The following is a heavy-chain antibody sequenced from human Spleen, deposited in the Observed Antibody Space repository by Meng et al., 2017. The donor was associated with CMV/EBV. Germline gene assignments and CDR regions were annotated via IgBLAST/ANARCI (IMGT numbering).Heavy chain of an antibody. D-gene: IGHD2-15*01. CDR1: GDSITTYY. J-gene: IGHJ3*02. CDR2: IYYNGGT. Sequence: GSLRLSCTVSGDSITTYYWSWIRQPPGKGLQWIGYIYYNGGTNYNPSLKSRVTISVDTSKNQFSLKLSSVTAADTAVYYCARAGYCSGGSCYINAFDIWGQGTMVTVSS. CDR3: ARAGYCSGGSCYINAFDI. V-gene: IGHV4-59*12.